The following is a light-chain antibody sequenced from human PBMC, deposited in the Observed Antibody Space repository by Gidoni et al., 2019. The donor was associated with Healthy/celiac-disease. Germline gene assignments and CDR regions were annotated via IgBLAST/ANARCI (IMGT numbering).Light chain of an antibody. Sequence: DIQLTQSPSFLSASVGDSVPITCRASQSISSYLAWYQQKPGKAPKLLIYAASTLQSGVPSRFSGSGSGTEFTLTISSLQPEDFATYYCQQLNSYAYSFGQGTKLEIK. V-gene: IGKV1-9*01. CDR3: QQLNSYAYS. CDR1: QSISSY. J-gene: IGKJ2*03. CDR2: AAS.